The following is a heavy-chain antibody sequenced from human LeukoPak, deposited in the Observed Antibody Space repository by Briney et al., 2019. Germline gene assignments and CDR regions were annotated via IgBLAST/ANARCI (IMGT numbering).Heavy chain of an antibody. J-gene: IGHJ4*02. CDR1: GYSFTSYW. CDR2: INPGYSDI. V-gene: IGHV5-51*01. CDR3: ARHDKGYSGYVTLDY. Sequence: GEPLKISCKGSGYSFTSYWIGWVRQMPGKGLEWMGDINPGYSDIRYSPSFQGQVTISADKSISTAYLQWSSLKASDTAIYYCARHDKGYSGYVTLDYWGQGTLVTVSS. D-gene: IGHD5-12*01.